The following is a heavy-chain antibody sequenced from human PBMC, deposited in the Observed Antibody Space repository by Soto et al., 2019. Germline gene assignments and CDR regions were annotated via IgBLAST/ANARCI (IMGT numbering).Heavy chain of an antibody. D-gene: IGHD2-2*01. CDR1: GYTFTSYG. V-gene: IGHV1-18*01. J-gene: IGHJ6*02. CDR3: ARAGGYCSSTSCVRVYYYYGMYV. Sequence: QVPLVQSGAEVKKPGASVKVSCKPSGYTFTSYGIIWTRQTPGQGLEWMGWIRAYDGNTNYAQKLQGRVTMTPDTSTSTAYLELRSLRSDDTAGYYYARAGGYCSSTSCVRVYYYYGMYVWGQGT. CDR2: IRAYDGNT.